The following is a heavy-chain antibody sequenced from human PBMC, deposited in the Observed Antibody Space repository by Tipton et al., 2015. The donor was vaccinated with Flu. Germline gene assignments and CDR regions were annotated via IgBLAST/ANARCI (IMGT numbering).Heavy chain of an antibody. Sequence: LSLTCSVSGASISSSGYYWTWIRQQPGMGLEWMGYISDSGKTYYNPSLNSRVTISLDTSKNQFSLVMNSVTAADTAVCYCAREIGGYNYLDFWGQGTLVIVSS. V-gene: IGHV4-31*03. J-gene: IGHJ4*02. CDR2: ISDSGKT. D-gene: IGHD3-10*01. CDR1: GASISSSGYY. CDR3: AREIGGYNYLDF.